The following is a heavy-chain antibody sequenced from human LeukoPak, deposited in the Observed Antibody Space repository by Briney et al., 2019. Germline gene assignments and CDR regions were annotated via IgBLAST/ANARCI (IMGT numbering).Heavy chain of an antibody. D-gene: IGHD3-16*01. V-gene: IGHV3-7*01. J-gene: IGHJ6*02. CDR1: GFTFSDSW. CDR3: ATYTHWVAGDV. CDR2: MNQDGSAK. Sequence: GGSLRLSCAASGFTFSDSWMSWVRQAPAKGLEWVANMNQDGSAKGYVDSVKGRFTISRDNARNSLYLQMSSLRPEDTAVYYCATYTHWVAGDVWGQGTTVTVSS.